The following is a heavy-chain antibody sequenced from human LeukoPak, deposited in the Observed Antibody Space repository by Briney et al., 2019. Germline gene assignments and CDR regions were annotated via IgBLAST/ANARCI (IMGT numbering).Heavy chain of an antibody. CDR3: AREPWGYDSSGYYYDY. J-gene: IGHJ4*02. CDR1: GYTFTDFY. Sequence: ASVKVSCKASGYTFTDFYLHWVRQAPGQGLEWMGWINPKSGGTHYAQKFQGRVTMTGDTSISTVYMELSSLRSEDTAVYYCAREPWGYDSSGYYYDYWGQGTLVTVSS. CDR2: INPKSGGT. D-gene: IGHD3-22*01. V-gene: IGHV1-2*02.